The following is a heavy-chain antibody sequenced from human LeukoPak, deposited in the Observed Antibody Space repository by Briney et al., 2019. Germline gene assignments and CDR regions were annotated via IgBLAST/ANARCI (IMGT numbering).Heavy chain of an antibody. CDR3: ARDHGDTHLGAFDI. CDR2: ISAYNGNT. D-gene: IGHD2-21*01. V-gene: IGHV1-18*01. J-gene: IGHJ3*02. CDR1: CYTFTSYG. Sequence: ASVKVSFKASCYTFTSYGISWVPQAPGQGLDGMGWISAYNGNTNYAQKLQGRVTMTTDTSTSTAYMELRSLRSADTAVYYCARDHGDTHLGAFDIWGQGRMVTVSS.